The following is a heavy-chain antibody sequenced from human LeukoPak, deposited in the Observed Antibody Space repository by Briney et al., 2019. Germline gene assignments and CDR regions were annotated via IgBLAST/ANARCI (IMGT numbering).Heavy chain of an antibody. CDR2: FDPEDGET. Sequence: ASVKVSCKVSGYTLTELSMHWVRQAPGKGLEWMGGFDPEDGETIYAQKFQGRVTMTEDTSTDTAYMELSSLRSEDTAVYYCARGSENYYDSSGLSPDAFDIWGQGTMVTVSS. V-gene: IGHV1-24*01. J-gene: IGHJ3*02. CDR3: ARGSENYYDSSGLSPDAFDI. D-gene: IGHD3-22*01. CDR1: GYTLTELS.